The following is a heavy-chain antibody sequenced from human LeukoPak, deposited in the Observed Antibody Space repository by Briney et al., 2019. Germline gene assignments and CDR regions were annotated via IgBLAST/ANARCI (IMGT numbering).Heavy chain of an antibody. J-gene: IGHJ4*02. Sequence: ASVKVSCKASGYTFTGYYMHWLRQAPGQGLEWMGWINPNSGGTNYAQKFQGRVTMTRDTSISTAYMELSRLRSDDTAVYYCAREYCSSTSCYYGGDYWGQGTLVTVSS. CDR2: INPNSGGT. CDR3: AREYCSSTSCYYGGDY. CDR1: GYTFTGYY. D-gene: IGHD2-2*01. V-gene: IGHV1-2*02.